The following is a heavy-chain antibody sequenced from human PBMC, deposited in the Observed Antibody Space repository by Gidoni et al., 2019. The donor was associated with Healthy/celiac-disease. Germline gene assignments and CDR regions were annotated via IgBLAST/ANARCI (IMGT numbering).Heavy chain of an antibody. CDR3: ARAPMVREASGYYYYYMDV. D-gene: IGHD3-10*01. J-gene: IGHJ6*03. V-gene: IGHV4-59*01. CDR1: GGSISSYY. Sequence: QVQLQESGPGLVKPSETLSLTCTVSGGSISSYYWSWIRQPPGKGLEWIGYIYYSGSTNYNPSLKSRVTISVDTSKNQFSLKLSSVTAADTAVYYCARAPMVREASGYYYYYMDVWGKGTTVTVSS. CDR2: IYYSGST.